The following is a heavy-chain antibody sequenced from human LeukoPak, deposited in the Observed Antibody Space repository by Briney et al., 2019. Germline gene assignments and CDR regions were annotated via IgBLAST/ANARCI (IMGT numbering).Heavy chain of an antibody. V-gene: IGHV5-51*03. CDR2: IYPGDSDT. Sequence: KAGESLKISCKESGYSFTDYWIGWVRQMPGKGLEWMGTIYPGDSDTRYRPSFQGQVTISADKSISTAFLQWSSLKASDTAIYYCASGGEELAALGFDSWGQGTLVTVSS. CDR1: GYSFTDYW. CDR3: ASGGEELAALGFDS. D-gene: IGHD6-6*01. J-gene: IGHJ4*02.